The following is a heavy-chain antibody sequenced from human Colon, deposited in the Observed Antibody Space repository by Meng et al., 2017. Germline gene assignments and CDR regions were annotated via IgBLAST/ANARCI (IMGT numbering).Heavy chain of an antibody. V-gene: IGHV4-4*02. J-gene: IGHJ4*02. CDR1: GDSISSGNG. CDR3: ARKRTSPGTLGFDY. Sequence: AQLQAPGPGLGKPSGTLSLTCAGSGDSISSGNGWTWVRQPPGKGLEWIGEIYPSGRTSSNPSLQGRVTILLDKSKNQFSLELNSVTAADTAIYFCARKRTSPGTLGFDYWGQGTLVTVSS. D-gene: IGHD6-13*01. CDR2: IYPSGRT.